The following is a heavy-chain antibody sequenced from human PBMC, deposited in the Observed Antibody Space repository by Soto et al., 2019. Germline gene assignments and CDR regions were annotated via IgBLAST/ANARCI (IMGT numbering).Heavy chain of an antibody. CDR3: ARVVGATGVLSGRAERYFDY. D-gene: IGHD1-26*01. CDR1: GGSISSGDYY. J-gene: IGHJ4*02. V-gene: IGHV4-30-4*01. Sequence: SETLSLTCTVSGGSISSGDYYWSWIRQPPGKGLEWIGYIYYSGSTYYNPSLKSRVTISVDTSKNQFSLKLSSVTAADTAVYYCARVVGATGVLSGRAERYFDYWGQGTLVTVSS. CDR2: IYYSGST.